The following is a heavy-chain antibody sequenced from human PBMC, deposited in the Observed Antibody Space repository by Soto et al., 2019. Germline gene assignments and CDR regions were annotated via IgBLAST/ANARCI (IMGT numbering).Heavy chain of an antibody. CDR3: ARERSSGYYYYYMDV. V-gene: IGHV4-34*01. J-gene: IGHJ6*03. CDR1: GGSFSGYY. D-gene: IGHD6-6*01. Sequence: PSETLSLTCAVYGGSFSGYYWSWIRQPPGKGLEWIGEINHSGSTNYNPSPKSRVTISVDTSKNQFSLKLSSVTAADTAVYYCARERSSGYYYYYMDVWGKGTTVTVSS. CDR2: INHSGST.